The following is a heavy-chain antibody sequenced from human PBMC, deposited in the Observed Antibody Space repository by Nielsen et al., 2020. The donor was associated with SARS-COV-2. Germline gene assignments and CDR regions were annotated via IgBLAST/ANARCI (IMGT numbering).Heavy chain of an antibody. Sequence: GGSLRLSCAASGFTFSIYGMHWVRQAPGKGLEWVGVILYDGSDKYYADSVKGRFTISRDNSKNTVSLQMNSLRAEDTALYYCARGDGLWSTFDYWGQGTLVTVSS. J-gene: IGHJ4*02. CDR1: GFTFSIYG. D-gene: IGHD4/OR15-4a*01. V-gene: IGHV3-30*03. CDR2: ILYDGSDK. CDR3: ARGDGLWSTFDY.